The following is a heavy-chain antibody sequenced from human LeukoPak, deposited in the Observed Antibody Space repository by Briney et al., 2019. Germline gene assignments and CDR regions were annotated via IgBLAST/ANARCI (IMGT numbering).Heavy chain of an antibody. D-gene: IGHD1-26*01. J-gene: IGHJ4*02. Sequence: GGSLRLSCAASGFTFSSSAMSWVRQVPGKGLEWVSGISASGGSTYYADSVRGRFTISRDNSKNTLYVQMNSLRDEDTAVYYCAKGGKWDVTPFDYWGQGTLVTVSS. V-gene: IGHV3-23*01. CDR1: GFTFSSSA. CDR3: AKGGKWDVTPFDY. CDR2: ISASGGST.